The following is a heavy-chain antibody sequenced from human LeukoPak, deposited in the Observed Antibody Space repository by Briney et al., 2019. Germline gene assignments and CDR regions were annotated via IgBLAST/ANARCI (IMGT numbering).Heavy chain of an antibody. D-gene: IGHD1-26*01. Sequence: PGGSLRLSCAASGFTFSSYAMHWVRQAPGKGLEWVAVISYDGSNKYYADSVKGRFTISRDNSKNTLYLQMNSLRAEDTAVYYCAKAIIVGATNTDYWGQGTLVTVSS. CDR1: GFTFSSYA. CDR3: AKAIIVGATNTDY. CDR2: ISYDGSNK. V-gene: IGHV3-30-3*01. J-gene: IGHJ4*02.